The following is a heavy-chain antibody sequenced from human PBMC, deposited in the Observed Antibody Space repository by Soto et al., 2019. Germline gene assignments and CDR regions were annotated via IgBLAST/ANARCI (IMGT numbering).Heavy chain of an antibody. V-gene: IGHV3-23*01. CDR2: ISGSGGST. CDR1: GFTFSSYA. D-gene: IGHD3-9*01. J-gene: IGHJ6*02. CDR3: AKDGSCDILTGDGMGV. Sequence: EVQLLESGGGLVQPGGSLRLSCAASGFTFSSYAMSWVRQAPGKGLEWVSAISGSGGSTYYADSVKGRFTISRDNSKNTLYVQMNGLRAGEPAVYYCAKDGSCDILTGDGMGVWGQGTTVTVSS.